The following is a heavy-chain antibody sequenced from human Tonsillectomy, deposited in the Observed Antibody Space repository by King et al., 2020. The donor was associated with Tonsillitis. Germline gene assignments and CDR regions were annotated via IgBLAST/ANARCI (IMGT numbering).Heavy chain of an antibody. CDR1: GGSISSYY. CDR2: IYISGST. CDR3: VRAAMGTSDAFDI. V-gene: IGHV4-4*07. Sequence: LQLQESGPGLVKPSETLSLTCNVSGGSISSYYWSWIRQPAGKGLAWIGRIYISGSTDYNPSLKSRITMSLDTSKNQFSLKLSSVTAADTAVYYCVRAAMGTSDAFDIWGQGTMVTVSS. D-gene: IGHD2-2*01. J-gene: IGHJ3*02.